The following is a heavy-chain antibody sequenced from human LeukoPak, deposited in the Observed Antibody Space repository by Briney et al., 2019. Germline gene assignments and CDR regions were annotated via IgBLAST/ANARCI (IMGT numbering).Heavy chain of an antibody. CDR1: GYTFTSYG. D-gene: IGHD5-18*01. CDR2: ISAYNGNT. CDR3: ARGILGTAGSAKEFDY. J-gene: IGHJ4*02. Sequence: GASVKVSCKASGYTFTSYGISWVRQAPEQGLEWLGWISAYNGNTNYAQKLQGRVTMTTATSTSTAYMELRSLRSDDTAVYYCARGILGTAGSAKEFDYWGQGTLVTVSS. V-gene: IGHV1-18*01.